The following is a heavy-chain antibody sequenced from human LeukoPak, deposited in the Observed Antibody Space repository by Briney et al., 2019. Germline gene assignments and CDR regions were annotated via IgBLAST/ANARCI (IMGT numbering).Heavy chain of an antibody. CDR1: GGSISSSSYY. CDR2: IYYSGST. V-gene: IGHV4-39*07. CDR3: ARVKRAAGYYYYYYMDV. Sequence: SETLSLTCTVSGGSISSSSYYWGWVRQPPGKGLEWIGSIYYSGSTYYNPSLKSRVTISVDTSKNQFSLKLSSVTAADTAVYYCARVKRAAGYYYYYYMDVWGKGTRSPSP. D-gene: IGHD6-13*01. J-gene: IGHJ6*03.